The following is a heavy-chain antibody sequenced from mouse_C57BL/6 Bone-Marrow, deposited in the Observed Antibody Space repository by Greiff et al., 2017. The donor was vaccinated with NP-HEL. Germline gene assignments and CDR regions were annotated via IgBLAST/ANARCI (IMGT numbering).Heavy chain of an antibody. J-gene: IGHJ1*03. CDR3: ANLTPNWDFDV. CDR1: GFTFSDYG. CDR2: ISSGSSTI. V-gene: IGHV5-17*01. D-gene: IGHD4-1*01. Sequence: EVQVVESGGGLVKPGGSLKLSCAASGFTFSDYGMHWVRQAPEKGLEWVAYISSGSSTIYYADTVKGRFTISRDNAMNTLFLQMTTLKSEDTAMYYCANLTPNWDFDVWGKGTSVTVSS.